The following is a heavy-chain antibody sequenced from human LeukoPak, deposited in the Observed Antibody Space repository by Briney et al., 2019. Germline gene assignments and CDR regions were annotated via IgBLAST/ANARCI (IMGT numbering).Heavy chain of an antibody. V-gene: IGHV4-30-4*08. D-gene: IGHD7-27*01. J-gene: IGHJ3*02. CDR2: IYYSGST. CDR3: ARVQLGIDAFDI. CDR1: GGSISSGEYY. Sequence: SQTLSLTCTVSGGSISSGEYYWSWIRQPPGKGLDWIGYIYYSGSTYYNPSLKSRVTISVDTSKNQFSLKLSSVTAADTAVYYCARVQLGIDAFDIWGQGTMVTVSS.